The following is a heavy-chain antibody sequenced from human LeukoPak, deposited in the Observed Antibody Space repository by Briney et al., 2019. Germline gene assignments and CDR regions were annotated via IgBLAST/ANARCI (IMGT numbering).Heavy chain of an antibody. Sequence: GGSLRLSCSASGFTFSTYGMFWVRQAPGKGLEYVSAISSNGAGTYYADSVKGRFTISRDTSKSTLYLQMSSLRPEDTAVYFCVRKYSGAYPFDYWGQGTLVTVSS. J-gene: IGHJ4*02. V-gene: IGHV3-64D*09. CDR2: ISSNGAGT. CDR3: VRKYSGAYPFDY. D-gene: IGHD1-26*01. CDR1: GFTFSTYG.